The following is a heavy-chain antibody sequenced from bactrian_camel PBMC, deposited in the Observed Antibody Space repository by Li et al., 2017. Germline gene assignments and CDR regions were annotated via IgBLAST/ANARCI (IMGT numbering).Heavy chain of an antibody. CDR1: GFSFSNFG. CDR2: ISPDGVTT. CDR3: VKHWDA. J-gene: IGHJ6*01. Sequence: HVQLVESGGGLVQPGGSLRLSCAVSGFSFSNFGMSWVRQAPGKGLEWLCDISPDGVTTHFNDSLKGRFTISRDNAMNTVYLQLNALKTEDTATYYCVKHWDAWGRGTQVTVS. D-gene: IGHD1*01. V-gene: IGHV3S7*01.